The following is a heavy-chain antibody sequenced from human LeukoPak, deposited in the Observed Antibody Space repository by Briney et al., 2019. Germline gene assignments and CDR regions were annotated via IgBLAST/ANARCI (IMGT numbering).Heavy chain of an antibody. J-gene: IGHJ4*02. V-gene: IGHV3-66*01. D-gene: IGHD6-19*01. CDR1: GFTVSSNY. Sequence: GGSLRLSCAASGFTVSSNYMSWVRQAPGKGLEWVSVIYSGGSTYYADSVKGRFTISRDNPKNTLHLQMNSLRPEDTAVYYCARDLAVAGTRTFDYWGQGTLVTVSS. CDR2: IYSGGST. CDR3: ARDLAVAGTRTFDY.